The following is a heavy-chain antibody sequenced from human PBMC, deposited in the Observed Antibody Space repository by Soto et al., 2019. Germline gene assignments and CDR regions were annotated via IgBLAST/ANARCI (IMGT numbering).Heavy chain of an antibody. CDR2: IYSGGST. CDR1: GLTVIANY. V-gene: IGHV3-66*01. Sequence: EVQLVESGGGWFRPGGSWGFSCAPSGLTVIANYMGGVGRPPGRGLEGVSVIYSGGSTYYADSVKGRFTISRDNSKNTLYLQMNSLRAEDTAVYYCARDFYYYGSGTMGGYFDYWGQGTLVTVSS. D-gene: IGHD3-10*01. CDR3: ARDFYYYGSGTMGGYFDY. J-gene: IGHJ4*02.